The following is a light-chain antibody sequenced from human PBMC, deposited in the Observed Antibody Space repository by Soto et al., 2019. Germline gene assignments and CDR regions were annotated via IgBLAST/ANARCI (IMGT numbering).Light chain of an antibody. Sequence: DIPMTQSPSSLSASVGDRVTITCRASQTFGNYLNWYQQKPGKAPKLLIYAASSLQSGVPSRFSGSGSGTDFTLTISSLQPEGFATYYCQQSYSTPYTFGQGTKLEI. J-gene: IGKJ2*01. CDR1: QTFGNY. CDR3: QQSYSTPYT. V-gene: IGKV1-39*01. CDR2: AAS.